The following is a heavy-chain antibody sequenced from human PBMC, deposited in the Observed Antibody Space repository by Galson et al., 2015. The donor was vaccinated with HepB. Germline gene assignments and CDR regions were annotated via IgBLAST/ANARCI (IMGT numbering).Heavy chain of an antibody. V-gene: IGHV1-69*02. CDR1: GGTFSSYT. D-gene: IGHD2-2*01. CDR2: IIPILGIA. J-gene: IGHJ6*02. CDR3: ARVTPQRPRVPAIPSYYYGMDV. Sequence: SVTVSCKASGGTFSSYTISWVRQAPGQGLEWMGRIIPILGIANYAQKFQGRVTITADKSTSTAYMELSSLRSEDTAVYYCARVTPQRPRVPAIPSYYYGMDVWGQGTTVTVSS.